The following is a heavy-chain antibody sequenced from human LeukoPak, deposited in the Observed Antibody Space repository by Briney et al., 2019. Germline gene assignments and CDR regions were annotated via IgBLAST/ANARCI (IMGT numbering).Heavy chain of an antibody. Sequence: PGGSLRLSCAVCGFAFSTYTMNWARQAPGKGLEWVASINSGGTTTHYAFSVKGRFTISRDNAQNVLYLQMNGLRGDDAALYYCLRGDSRDFWGQRTLVTVSS. J-gene: IGHJ4*02. CDR2: INSGGTTT. V-gene: IGHV3-21*06. D-gene: IGHD3-22*01. CDR3: LRGDSRDF. CDR1: GFAFSTYT.